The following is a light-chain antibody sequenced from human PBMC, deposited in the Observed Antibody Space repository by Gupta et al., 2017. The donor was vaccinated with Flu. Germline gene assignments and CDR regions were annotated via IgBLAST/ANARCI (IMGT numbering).Light chain of an antibody. V-gene: IGLV1-47*02. Sequence: RVTISCSGSSSNIGRSYVFWYQQPPGTAPKLLICSDDQRPSGVPDRFSGSKSGTSASLAISGLRSEEEGDYYCAAWEDSLSDVVFGGGTKLTVL. CDR2: SDD. J-gene: IGLJ2*01. CDR3: AAWEDSLSDVV. CDR1: SSNIGRSY.